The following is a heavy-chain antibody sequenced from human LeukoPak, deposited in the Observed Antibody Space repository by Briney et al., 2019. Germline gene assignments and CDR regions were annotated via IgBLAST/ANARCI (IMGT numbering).Heavy chain of an antibody. CDR1: GFTFDDYG. V-gene: IGHV3-20*04. Sequence: PGGSLRLSCAASGFTFDDYGMSWVRQAPGKGLEWVSGINWNGGSTGYADSVKGRFTISRGNAKNSLYLQMNSLRAEDTALYYCARAGGYCSGGSCQLDAFDIWGQGTMVTVSS. CDR2: INWNGGST. J-gene: IGHJ3*02. D-gene: IGHD2-15*01. CDR3: ARAGGYCSGGSCQLDAFDI.